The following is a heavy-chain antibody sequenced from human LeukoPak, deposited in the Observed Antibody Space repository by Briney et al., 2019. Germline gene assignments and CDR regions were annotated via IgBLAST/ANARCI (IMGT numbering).Heavy chain of an antibody. Sequence: ASVKVSCKASGYTFSNYGITWVRQAPGQGLEWMGWISAYNVNTNYAQKFQGRVTMTTDTSTSTAYMDLRSLRSVDTAVYYCARDLGTYYNDYWGQGTLVTVSS. CDR1: GYTFSNYG. D-gene: IGHD7-27*01. CDR3: ARDLGTYYNDY. CDR2: ISAYNVNT. J-gene: IGHJ4*02. V-gene: IGHV1-18*01.